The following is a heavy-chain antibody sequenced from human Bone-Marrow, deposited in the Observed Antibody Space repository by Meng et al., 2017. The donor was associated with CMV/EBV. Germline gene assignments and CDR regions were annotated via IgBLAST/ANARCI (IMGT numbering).Heavy chain of an antibody. J-gene: IGHJ3*02. CDR2: IYTDNGVT. CDR1: RYTFTAHY. CDR3: ARDRPHYYDDNVRGFDI. V-gene: IGHV1-2*02. Sequence: ASVKVSCKASRYTFTAHYIHWVRQAPGQGLEWMGWIYTDNGVTDYAQRFQGRVTMTKDTSITTAYMELSSLRSDDTAVYYCARDRPHYYDDNVRGFDIWGQGTMVTV. D-gene: IGHD3-22*01.